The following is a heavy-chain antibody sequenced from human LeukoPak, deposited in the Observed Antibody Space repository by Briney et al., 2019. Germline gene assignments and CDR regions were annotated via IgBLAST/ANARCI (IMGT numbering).Heavy chain of an antibody. J-gene: IGHJ4*02. Sequence: GGSLRLSCAASGFTFSSYAMSWVRQAPGKGLEWVSAIGRSGGSTYYADSVKGRFTLSRDNSKNTLYLQMNSLRAEDTAVYYCAKESMVYAREPLGVDYWGQGTLVTVSS. D-gene: IGHD2-8*01. V-gene: IGHV3-23*01. CDR1: GFTFSSYA. CDR3: AKESMVYAREPLGVDY. CDR2: IGRSGGST.